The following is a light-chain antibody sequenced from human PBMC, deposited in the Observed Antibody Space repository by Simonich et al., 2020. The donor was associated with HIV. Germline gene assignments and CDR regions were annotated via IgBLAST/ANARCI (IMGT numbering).Light chain of an antibody. CDR1: NSNIGSNY. CDR2: RDS. J-gene: IGLJ2*01. CDR3: SSWDNSLSGVV. Sequence: QSVLTQPPSASGTPGQRVTISCSGRNSNIGSNYLYWYQQFPGTAPKLLIYRDSRRPSGVPYRFSCSKSGTSASLAISGLRSEDEADYYCSSWDNSLSGVVFGGGTKLTVL. V-gene: IGLV1-47*01.